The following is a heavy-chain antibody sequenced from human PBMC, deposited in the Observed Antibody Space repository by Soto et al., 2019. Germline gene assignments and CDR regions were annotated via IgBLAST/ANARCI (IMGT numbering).Heavy chain of an antibody. J-gene: IGHJ4*02. CDR3: AREIAVGATTFFDY. Sequence: GGSLRLSCAASGFTFSSYAMHWVRQAPGKGLEWVAVISYDGSNKYYADSVKGRFTISRDNSKNTLYLQMNSLRAEDTAVYYCAREIAVGATTFFDYWGQGTLVTVSS. CDR1: GFTFSSYA. CDR2: ISYDGSNK. V-gene: IGHV3-30-3*01. D-gene: IGHD1-26*01.